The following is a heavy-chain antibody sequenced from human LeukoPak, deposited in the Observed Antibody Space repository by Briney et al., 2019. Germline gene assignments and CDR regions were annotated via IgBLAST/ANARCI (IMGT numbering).Heavy chain of an antibody. CDR3: AKDHYYDSSGYYWPP. J-gene: IGHJ5*02. D-gene: IGHD3-22*01. V-gene: IGHV3-30*18. CDR1: GFTFSSYG. CDR2: ISYDGSNK. Sequence: PGGSLRLSCAASGFTFSSYGMHWVRQAPGKGLEWVAVISYDGSNKYYADSVKGRLTISRDNSKNTLYLQMNSLRAEDTAVYYCAKDHYYDSSGYYWPPWGQGTLVTVSS.